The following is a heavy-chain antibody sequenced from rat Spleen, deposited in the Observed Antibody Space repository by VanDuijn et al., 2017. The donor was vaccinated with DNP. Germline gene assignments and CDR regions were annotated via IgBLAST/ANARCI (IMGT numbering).Heavy chain of an antibody. V-gene: IGHV5-31*01. Sequence: EVQLVESGGGLVQPGRSLKLSCVASGFTFNNYWMTWIRQAPGKGLEWVASITNTGGSTYYPDSVKGRFTISRDNAKSTLYLQMDSLRSEDTATYYCTTWSVLYYSGDPGAYWGQGTLVTVSS. CDR3: TTWSVLYYSGDPGAY. D-gene: IGHD1-1*01. CDR2: ITNTGGST. CDR1: GFTFNNYW. J-gene: IGHJ3*01.